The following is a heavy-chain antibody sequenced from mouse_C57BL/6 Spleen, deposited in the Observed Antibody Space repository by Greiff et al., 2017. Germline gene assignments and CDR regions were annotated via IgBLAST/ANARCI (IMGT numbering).Heavy chain of an antibody. J-gene: IGHJ3*01. D-gene: IGHD1-1*01. Sequence: EVKLMESGGGLVKPGGSLKLSCAASGFTFSDYGMHWVRQAPEKGLEWVAYISSGSSTIYYADTVKGRFTISRDNAKNTLFLQMTSLRSEDTAMYYCARIYYGSSYVPWFAYWGQGTLVTVSA. CDR3: ARIYYGSSYVPWFAY. V-gene: IGHV5-17*01. CDR2: ISSGSSTI. CDR1: GFTFSDYG.